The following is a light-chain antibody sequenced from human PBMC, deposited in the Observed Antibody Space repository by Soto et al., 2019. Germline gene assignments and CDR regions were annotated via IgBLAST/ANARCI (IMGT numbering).Light chain of an antibody. V-gene: IGLV2-14*01. CDR2: EVN. CDR1: RSDIGDSNF. J-gene: IGLJ1*01. Sequence: QSVPTQPASVSGSPGQSVTISCTGPRSDIGDSNFISWYQHSPGKASRLLIYEVNNRPSGVSRRFSGSKAGNTASLTISGLLDDDEADYFCASFRSGTILVFGSGTKVTVL. CDR3: ASFRSGTILV.